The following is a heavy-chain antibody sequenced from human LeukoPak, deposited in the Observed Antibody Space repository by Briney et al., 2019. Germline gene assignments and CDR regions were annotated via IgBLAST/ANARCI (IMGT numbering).Heavy chain of an antibody. CDR2: INPNSGGT. CDR1: GYTFTGYY. CDR3: ARDYYDSNVYYYFDY. Sequence: PGASVTVSCKASGYTFTGYYMHWVRQAPGQGLEGMGWINPNSGGTNYAQKFQGRVTMTRDTSISTAYMELSRLRSDDTAVYYCARDYYDSNVYYYFDYWGQGTLVTVSS. J-gene: IGHJ4*02. V-gene: IGHV1-2*02. D-gene: IGHD3-22*01.